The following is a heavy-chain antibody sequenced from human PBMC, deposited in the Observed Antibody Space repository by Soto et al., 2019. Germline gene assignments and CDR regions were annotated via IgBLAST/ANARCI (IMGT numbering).Heavy chain of an antibody. V-gene: IGHV3-13*01. CDR1: GFTFSSYD. Sequence: PGGSLRLSCAVSGFTFSSYDMHWVRQRTGKGLEWVSAIGTDGNTYYTASVKGRFTISRENAKNSLYLQMDSLRAEDTAVYYCARDRGPYDYFAMDVWGQGTTVTVSS. CDR3: ARDRGPYDYFAMDV. CDR2: IGTDGNT. D-gene: IGHD3-9*01. J-gene: IGHJ6*02.